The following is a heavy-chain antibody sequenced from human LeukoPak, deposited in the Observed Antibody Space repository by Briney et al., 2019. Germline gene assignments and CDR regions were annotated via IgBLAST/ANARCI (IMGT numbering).Heavy chain of an antibody. J-gene: IGHJ4*02. CDR3: ARGLRWNSQQRGLLSFDY. V-gene: IGHV3-11*01. Sequence: PGGSLRLSCAASGFTFSDYYMSWIRQAPGRGLEWISYISSSSGGTIYYADSVKGRFTISRDNAKNSLYLQMNSLRAEDTALYYCARGLRWNSQQRGLLSFDYWGQGTLVTVSS. CDR2: ISSSSGGTI. D-gene: IGHD1/OR15-1a*01. CDR1: GFTFSDYY.